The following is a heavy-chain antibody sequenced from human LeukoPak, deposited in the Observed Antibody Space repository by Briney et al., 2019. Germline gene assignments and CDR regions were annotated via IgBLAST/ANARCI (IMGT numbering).Heavy chain of an antibody. CDR2: ISTSASSI. V-gene: IGHV3-11*04. D-gene: IGHD3-10*01. J-gene: IGHJ3*02. CDR1: GFTFSDYY. Sequence: GGSLGLSCGASGFTFSDYYMSWIRQTPGKGLEWLAYISTSASSIDYADSVKGRFTISRDNSKNTLYLQMNSLRAEDTAVYYCARDFFSGSYYGSGSSFDIWGQGTMVTVSS. CDR3: ARDFFSGSYYGSGSSFDI.